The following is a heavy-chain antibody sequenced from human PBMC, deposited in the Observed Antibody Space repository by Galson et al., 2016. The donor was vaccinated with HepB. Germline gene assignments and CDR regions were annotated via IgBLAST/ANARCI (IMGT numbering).Heavy chain of an antibody. CDR2: INSDGTIS. J-gene: IGHJ5*02. Sequence: SLRLSCAASGFAFSSHWMHWVRQDLGKGLVWVSRINSDGTISNYADSLKGRFTISRDHAMNTLYLQMNSLRAEDTAEYFCVRDHSVVPTTAYNWFDPWGRGTLVTVSS. V-gene: IGHV3-74*01. CDR3: VRDHSVVPTTAYNWFDP. CDR1: GFAFSSHW. D-gene: IGHD4-23*01.